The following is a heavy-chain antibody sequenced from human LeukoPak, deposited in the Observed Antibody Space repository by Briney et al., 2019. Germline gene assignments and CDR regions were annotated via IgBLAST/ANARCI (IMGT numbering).Heavy chain of an antibody. V-gene: IGHV4-59*01. Sequence: PSETLSLTCAVSGGSITRYHWTWLRQRPGKGLEWIGFIYYTGSTDYNPSFKGRVTISIGTSKNQFSLNLYSVTAADTAVYFCARQQNYYGGSGYYYVWFDPWGQGTLVTVSS. CDR2: IYYTGST. J-gene: IGHJ5*02. CDR1: GGSITRYH. CDR3: ARQQNYYGGSGYYYVWFDP. D-gene: IGHD3-22*01.